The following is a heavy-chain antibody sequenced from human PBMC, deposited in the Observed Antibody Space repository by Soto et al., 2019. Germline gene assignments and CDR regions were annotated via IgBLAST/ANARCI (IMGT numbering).Heavy chain of an antibody. V-gene: IGHV3-74*01. J-gene: IGHJ4*02. CDR3: ARRVAAAASPYYFDY. CDR2: INSDGSST. D-gene: IGHD6-13*01. Sequence: EVQLVESGGGLVQPGGSLRLSCAASGFTFSSYWMHWVRQAPGKGLVWVSRINSDGSSTSYADSVKGLFTISRDNAKNTLYLQMNSLRAEDTAVYYCARRVAAAASPYYFDYWGLGTLVPVSS. CDR1: GFTFSSYW.